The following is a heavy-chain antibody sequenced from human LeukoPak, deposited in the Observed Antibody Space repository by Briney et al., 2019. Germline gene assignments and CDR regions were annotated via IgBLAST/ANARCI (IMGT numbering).Heavy chain of an antibody. J-gene: IGHJ5*02. D-gene: IGHD2-8*01. CDR2: VYHSGST. Sequence: SETLSLTCSVSGYSISSGYYWGWIRQPPGKGLEWIGAVYHSGSTYYNPSPKSRLTISVDTSKNHFSLNLTSVTAADTALYYCARGSMAGGWFDPWGQGTLVTVSS. CDR3: ARGSMAGGWFDP. V-gene: IGHV4-38-2*02. CDR1: GYSISSGYY.